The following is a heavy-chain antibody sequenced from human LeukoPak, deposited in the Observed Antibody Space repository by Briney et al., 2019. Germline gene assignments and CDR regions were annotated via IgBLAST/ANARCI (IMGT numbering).Heavy chain of an antibody. CDR2: TYYMSKWYN. CDR1: GDSVSSSDAT. D-gene: IGHD6-13*01. CDR3: ARLEQQLGDAFDI. J-gene: IGHJ3*02. V-gene: IGHV6-1*01. Sequence: SQTLSLTCAISGDSVSSSDATWTWIRQSPSIRLEWLGRTYYMSKWYNDYAVSVENRITINPDTSKNQFSLQLNSVTPEDTAVYYCARLEQQLGDAFDIWGQGTMVTVSS.